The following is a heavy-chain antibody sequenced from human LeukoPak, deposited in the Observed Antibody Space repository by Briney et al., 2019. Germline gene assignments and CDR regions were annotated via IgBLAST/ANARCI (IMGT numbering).Heavy chain of an antibody. Sequence: SETLSLTCAVYGGSFSGYYWSWIRQPPGKGLEWIGEINHSGSTYYNPSLKSRVTISVDSSKNQFSLKLSSVTAADTAVYYCARGDYYGSGSLIDYWGQGTLVTVSS. V-gene: IGHV4-34*01. J-gene: IGHJ4*02. CDR2: INHSGST. D-gene: IGHD3-10*01. CDR3: ARGDYYGSGSLIDY. CDR1: GGSFSGYY.